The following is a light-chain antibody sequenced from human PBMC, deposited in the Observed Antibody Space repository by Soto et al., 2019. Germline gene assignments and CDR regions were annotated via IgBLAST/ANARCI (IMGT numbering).Light chain of an antibody. J-gene: IGLJ1*01. CDR1: VLAKKY. CDR2: KDS. Sequence: SYELTQPSSVSVSPGQTARITCSGDVLAKKYARWFQQKPGQAPGLVIYKDSERPSGIPERFSGSSSGTTVTMTISGAQDGVEADYYSYSAADNTLGVFGTGTKVTVL. CDR3: YSAADNTLGV. V-gene: IGLV3-27*01.